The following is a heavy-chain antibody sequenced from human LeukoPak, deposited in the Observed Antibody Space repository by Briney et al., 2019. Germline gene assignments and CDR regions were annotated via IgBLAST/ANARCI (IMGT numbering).Heavy chain of an antibody. Sequence: GGSLRLSCAVSGLTFSSYSFNWVRQAPGKGLEWVSSITPTSSYIYYADSVKGRFTISRDNAKNSLYLQMNSLRAEDTAVYYCARLRRNNDNSGYYYYYDYWGQGTLVTVSS. CDR1: GLTFSSYS. J-gene: IGHJ4*02. CDR3: ARLRRNNDNSGYYYYYDY. V-gene: IGHV3-21*01. D-gene: IGHD3-22*01. CDR2: ITPTSSYI.